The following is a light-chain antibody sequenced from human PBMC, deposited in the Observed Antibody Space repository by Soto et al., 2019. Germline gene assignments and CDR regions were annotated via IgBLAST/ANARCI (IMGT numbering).Light chain of an antibody. V-gene: IGKV1-12*01. J-gene: IGKJ4*01. CDR3: QQANSFPLT. CDR2: AAS. CDR1: RGISSW. Sequence: DVPMPQSPSSVSAAVGHRVPINCLASRGISSWLAWYQQKPGKAPNLLIFAASSLQSGVLSRFSGSGSGTDFTLAISGLQPEDFATYYCQQANSFPLTFGRGTKVDI.